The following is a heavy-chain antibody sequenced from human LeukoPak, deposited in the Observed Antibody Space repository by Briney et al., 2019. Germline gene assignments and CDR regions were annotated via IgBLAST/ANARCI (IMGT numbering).Heavy chain of an antibody. CDR1: GFTFSSYV. Sequence: GGSLRLSCAASGFTFSSYVMNWVRQAPGKGLEWVSGISASGGIKDYTDSVKGRFTISRDSSKNTLSLQMNRLKTEDTAVYYCTTGGLAAAGWNYGMDVWGQGTTVTVSS. CDR2: ISASGGIK. D-gene: IGHD6-13*01. J-gene: IGHJ6*02. CDR3: TTGGLAAAGWNYGMDV. V-gene: IGHV3-23*01.